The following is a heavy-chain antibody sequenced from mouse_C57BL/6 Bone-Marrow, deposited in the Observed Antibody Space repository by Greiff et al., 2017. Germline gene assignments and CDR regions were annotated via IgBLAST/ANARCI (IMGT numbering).Heavy chain of an antibody. D-gene: IGHD4-1*01. J-gene: IGHJ1*03. CDR3: ARDNWDWYFDV. V-gene: IGHV7-1*01. CDR2: SRNKANDYTT. Sequence: EVKLVESGGGLVQSGRSLRLSCATSGFTFSDFYIEWVRQAPGKGLEWIAASRNKANDYTTEYSASVKGRFIVSRDTSQSILYLQMNALRAEDTAIYYCARDNWDWYFDVGGTGTTVTVSS. CDR1: GFTFSDFY.